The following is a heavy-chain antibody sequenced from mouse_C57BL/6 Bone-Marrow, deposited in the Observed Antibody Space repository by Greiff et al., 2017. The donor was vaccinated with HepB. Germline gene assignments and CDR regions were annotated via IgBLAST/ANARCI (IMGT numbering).Heavy chain of an antibody. Sequence: QVQLQQPGAELVMPGASVKLSCKASGYTFTSYWMHWVKQRPGQGLEWIGEIDPSDSYTNYNQKFKGKSTLTVDKSSSTAYMQLSSLTSEDSAVYYCAREGLDSSGAWFAYCGQGTLVTVSA. D-gene: IGHD3-2*02. V-gene: IGHV1-69*01. CDR2: IDPSDSYT. J-gene: IGHJ3*01. CDR3: AREGLDSSGAWFAY. CDR1: GYTFTSYW.